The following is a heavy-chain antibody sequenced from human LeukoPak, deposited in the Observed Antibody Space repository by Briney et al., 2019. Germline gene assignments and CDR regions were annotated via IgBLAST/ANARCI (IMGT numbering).Heavy chain of an antibody. Sequence: GGSLRLSCAASGFTFSSYWMHWVRQAPGKGLVWVSRINPDGSTTSYADSVKGRFTISRDSAKNTLYLQMNGLRVEDTAVYYCTRLRAALILPHQYYYMDVWGKGTTVTVSS. D-gene: IGHD6-6*01. CDR2: INPDGSTT. J-gene: IGHJ6*03. CDR3: TRLRAALILPHQYYYMDV. CDR1: GFTFSSYW. V-gene: IGHV3-74*01.